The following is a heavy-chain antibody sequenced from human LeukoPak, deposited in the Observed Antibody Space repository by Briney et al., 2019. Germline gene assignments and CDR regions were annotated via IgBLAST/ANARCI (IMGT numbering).Heavy chain of an antibody. Sequence: GASVKVSCKASGYTFTSYGSSWVRQAPGQGLEWMGWISAYNGNTNYAQKLQGRVTMTTDTSKSTAYMELRSLRSDDTAVYYCAIAPRELTIDYWGQGTLVTVSS. V-gene: IGHV1-18*01. CDR2: ISAYNGNT. CDR3: AIAPRELTIDY. J-gene: IGHJ4*02. D-gene: IGHD1-7*01. CDR1: GYTFTSYG.